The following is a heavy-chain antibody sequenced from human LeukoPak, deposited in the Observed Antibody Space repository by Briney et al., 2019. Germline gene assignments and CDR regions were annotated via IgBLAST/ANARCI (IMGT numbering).Heavy chain of an antibody. J-gene: IGHJ6*03. D-gene: IGHD3-10*01. CDR2: FDPEDGET. CDR3: ATGGSSTPARGGYYYYYMDV. CDR1: VYTLTVLS. Sequence: ASVKVSFKVSVYTLTVLSMHWVRQPPGKGLEWMGAFDPEDGETIYAQKFQGRVTMTEDTSTDSAYMELSSLRSEDTAVYYCATGGSSTPARGGYYYYYMDVWGKGTTVTVSS. V-gene: IGHV1-24*01.